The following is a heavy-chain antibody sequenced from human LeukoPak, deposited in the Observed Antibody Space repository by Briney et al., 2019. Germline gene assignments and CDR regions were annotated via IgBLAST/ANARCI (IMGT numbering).Heavy chain of an antibody. CDR1: GFTVSDNY. V-gene: IGHV3-66*02. Sequence: GGSLRLSCAASGFTVSDNYMSWVRQAPGKGLEWVSVVYSGDNTYYVESVKGRFTISRDNSKNTLFLQMNRLRAEDTAVYYCAGRRVLDASFDYWGQGTLVTVSS. J-gene: IGHJ4*02. CDR2: VYSGDNT. CDR3: AGRRVLDASFDY. D-gene: IGHD3-16*01.